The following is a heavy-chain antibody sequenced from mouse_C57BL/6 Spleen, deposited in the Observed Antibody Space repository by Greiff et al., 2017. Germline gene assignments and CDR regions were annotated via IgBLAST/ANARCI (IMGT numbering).Heavy chain of an antibody. CDR3: AREDYYYGSSYSWFAY. J-gene: IGHJ3*01. CDR2: ISDGGSYT. CDR1: GFTFSSYA. V-gene: IGHV5-4*01. D-gene: IGHD1-1*01. Sequence: VKVVESGGGLVKPGGSLKLSCAASGFTFSSYAMSWVRQTPEKRLEWVATISDGGSYTYYPDNVKGRFTISRDNAKNNLYLQMSHLKSEDTAMYYCAREDYYYGSSYSWFAYWGQGTLVTVSA.